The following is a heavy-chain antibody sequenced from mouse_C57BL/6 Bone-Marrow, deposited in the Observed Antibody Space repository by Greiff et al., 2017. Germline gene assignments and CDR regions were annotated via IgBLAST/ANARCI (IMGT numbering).Heavy chain of an antibody. D-gene: IGHD2-1*01. CDR3: ARWVRRRGFAY. CDR2: ISNLAYSI. Sequence: EVKLVESGGGLVQPGGSLKLSCAASGFTFSDYGMAWVRQAPRKGPEWVAFISNLAYSIYYADTVTGRFTISRENAKNTLYLEMSSLRSEDTAMYYCARWVRRRGFAYWGQGTLVTVSA. CDR1: GFTFSDYG. V-gene: IGHV5-15*01. J-gene: IGHJ3*01.